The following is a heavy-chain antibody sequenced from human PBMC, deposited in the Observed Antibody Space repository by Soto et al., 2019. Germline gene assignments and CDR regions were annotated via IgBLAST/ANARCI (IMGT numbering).Heavy chain of an antibody. Sequence: SVKVSCKASGGTFSSYAISWVRQAPGQGLEWMGGIIPIFGTANYAQKFQGRVTITADESTSTAYMELGSLRSEDTAVYYCARGRVTGTTLHWYFDLWGRGTLVTVSS. CDR1: GGTFSSYA. D-gene: IGHD1-20*01. CDR2: IIPIFGTA. J-gene: IGHJ2*01. V-gene: IGHV1-69*13. CDR3: ARGRVTGTTLHWYFDL.